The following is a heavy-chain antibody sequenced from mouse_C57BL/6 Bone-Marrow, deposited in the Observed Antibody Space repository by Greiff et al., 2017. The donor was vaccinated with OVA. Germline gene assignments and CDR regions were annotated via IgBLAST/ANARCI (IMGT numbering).Heavy chain of an antibody. D-gene: IGHD2-4*01. Sequence: VQLQQSGTVLARPGASVKMSCKTSGYTFTSYWMHWVKQRPGQGLEWIGAIYPGNSDTSYNQKFNGKAKLTAVTSASTAYMELSSLTNEDSAVYYCTRIGRDYDYDGCAYWGQGTLVTVSA. CDR2: IYPGNSDT. CDR3: TRIGRDYDYDGCAY. V-gene: IGHV1-5*01. CDR1: GYTFTSYW. J-gene: IGHJ3*01.